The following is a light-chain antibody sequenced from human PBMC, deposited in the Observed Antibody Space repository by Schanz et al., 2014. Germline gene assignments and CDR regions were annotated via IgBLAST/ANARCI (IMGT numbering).Light chain of an antibody. J-gene: IGLJ3*02. CDR1: SSDVGAYNY. CDR3: CSYAGSSTWV. CDR2: DVT. V-gene: IGLV2-8*01. Sequence: QSALTQPPSASGSPGQSVTISCTGTSSDVGAYNYVSWYQQHPGKAPKLIISDVTRRPSGVPDRFSGSKSDNTASLTVSGLQVEDEADYYCCSYAGSSTWVFGGGTKLTVL.